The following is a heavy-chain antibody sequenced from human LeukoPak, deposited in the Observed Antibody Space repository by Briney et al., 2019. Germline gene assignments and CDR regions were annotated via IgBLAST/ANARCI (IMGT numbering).Heavy chain of an antibody. V-gene: IGHV3-48*01. Sequence: PGGSLRLSCAASGFTFSTYSMNWVRQAPGRGLEWVSYISSRSSTIHYADSVKGRFTISRDNAKNSLYLQMNSLRAEDTAVYYCARPRGAAAGTFGFDPWGQGTLVTVSS. CDR1: GFTFSTYS. J-gene: IGHJ5*02. CDR2: ISSRSSTI. CDR3: ARPRGAAAGTFGFDP. D-gene: IGHD6-13*01.